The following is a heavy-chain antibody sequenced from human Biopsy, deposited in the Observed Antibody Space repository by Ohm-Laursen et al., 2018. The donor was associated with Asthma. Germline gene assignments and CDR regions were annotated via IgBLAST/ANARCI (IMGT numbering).Heavy chain of an antibody. CDR2: VYYSGSN. J-gene: IGHJ4*02. V-gene: IGHV4-59*01. D-gene: IGHD2-15*01. CDR1: GGSINNFN. Sequence: TLSFTCTVSGGSINNFNWSWIRQATGKGLESIGHVYYSGSNNYNPSLKSRVTISIDATKNQFSLKLTSMTAADTAVYYCARGVDRMTCLLDHFDSWGQGTLVTVSS. CDR3: ARGVDRMTCLLDHFDS.